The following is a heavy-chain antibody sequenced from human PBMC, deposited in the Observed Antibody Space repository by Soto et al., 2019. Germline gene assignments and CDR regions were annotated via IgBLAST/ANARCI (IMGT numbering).Heavy chain of an antibody. J-gene: IGHJ3*02. D-gene: IGHD3-10*01. Sequence: QVQLEQSGAEVKKPGSSVKVSCKASGGTLSDHGVAWLRQAPGQGLEWMGGTIPVFNTAKYAQKFQGRVTVTAYKFTTIAYMELSSLSSEDTAFYFCARGVYGWGNYYTGPSAFDIWGQGTMVIVSS. CDR1: GGTLSDHG. CDR3: ARGVYGWGNYYTGPSAFDI. CDR2: TIPVFNTA. V-gene: IGHV1-69*06.